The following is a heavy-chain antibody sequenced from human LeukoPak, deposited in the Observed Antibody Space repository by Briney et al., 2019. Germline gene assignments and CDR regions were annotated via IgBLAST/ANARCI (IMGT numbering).Heavy chain of an antibody. Sequence: GGSLRLSCAASGFTFSSDSMNWVRQAPGKGLEWVSSISSSSGYIYYADSVKGRFTLSRDNAKNSLYLQMNRLRAEDTAVYYCAREKVMGTTGFDYWGQGTLVTVSS. D-gene: IGHD1-1*01. CDR3: AREKVMGTTGFDY. CDR2: ISSSSGYI. CDR1: GFTFSSDS. J-gene: IGHJ4*02. V-gene: IGHV3-21*01.